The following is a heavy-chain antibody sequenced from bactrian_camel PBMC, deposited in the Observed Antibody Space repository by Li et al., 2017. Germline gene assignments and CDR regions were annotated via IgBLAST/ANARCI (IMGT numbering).Heavy chain of an antibody. D-gene: IGHD5*01. CDR2: IYTGGAGT. Sequence: HVQLVESGGGLVQPGGSLRLSCSASGFTFSSHSMSWVRQAPGKGLEWVSSIYTGGAGTCYADSVKGRFTISADNAKNMVYLQMNSLKAEDTAMYYCAGGYIGSRCDLAATSYNYWGQGTQVTVS. CDR3: AGGYIGSRCDLAATSYNY. CDR1: GFTFSSHS. V-gene: IGHV3S6*01. J-gene: IGHJ4*01.